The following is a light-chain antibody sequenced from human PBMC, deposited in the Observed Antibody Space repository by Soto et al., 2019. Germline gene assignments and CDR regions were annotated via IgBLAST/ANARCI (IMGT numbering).Light chain of an antibody. CDR3: QQYGSSPLT. Sequence: EIVLTQSPGTLSLSPGERATLSCRASQSVSSSYLAWYQQKPGQAPRLLSYGASSRATGIPDRFSGIGSGTDFTLTISRLEPEDLAVSYCQQYGSSPLTLGGGTKVEIE. CDR1: QSVSSSY. CDR2: GAS. V-gene: IGKV3-20*01. J-gene: IGKJ4*01.